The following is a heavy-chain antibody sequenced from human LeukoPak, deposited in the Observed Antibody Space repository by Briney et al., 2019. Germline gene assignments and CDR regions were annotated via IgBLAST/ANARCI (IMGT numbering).Heavy chain of an antibody. CDR2: IDPSGSYI. V-gene: IGHV5-10-1*01. D-gene: IGHD6-13*01. CDR1: RYRFTSYW. Sequence: GESLKISCKGSRYRFTSYWITWVRQMPGRGLEWMGTIDPSGSYINYSPSFQGHVTISADKSIGTAYLQWSSLKASDTAMYYCAGLVPAAGKYFYGMDVWGQGTTVTVSS. J-gene: IGHJ6*02. CDR3: AGLVPAAGKYFYGMDV.